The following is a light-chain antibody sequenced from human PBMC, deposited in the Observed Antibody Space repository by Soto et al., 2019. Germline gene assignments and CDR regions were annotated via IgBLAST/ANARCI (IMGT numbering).Light chain of an antibody. Sequence: QSALTQPACVSGSPGQSITISCAGTSSDIGGYKYVSWYQQHPGKAPKLMIYEVTKRPSGVPDRFSGSKSGNTASLTVSGLQAEDEADYYCSSYAGSNNFVFGTGTKVTVL. CDR3: SSYAGSNNFV. J-gene: IGLJ1*01. V-gene: IGLV2-8*01. CDR1: SSDIGGYKY. CDR2: EVT.